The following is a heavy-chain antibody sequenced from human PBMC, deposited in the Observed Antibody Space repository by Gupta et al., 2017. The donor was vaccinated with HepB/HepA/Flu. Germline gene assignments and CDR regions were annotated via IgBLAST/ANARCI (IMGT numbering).Heavy chain of an antibody. D-gene: IGHD1-14*01. V-gene: IGHV3-48*03. CDR2: ISPSGGAA. J-gene: IGHJ6*02. Sequence: EEQVVGSGGGLVQTGGSLRLACTTTGFTFTTYQMNWVRRAPGKGLEWVSQISPSGGAASYADSVEGRFTISRDNAQNSLFLQMNSLTVEDTAIYYCVCGNHYYGLDVWGQGTTVTVSS. CDR3: VCGNHYYGLDV. CDR1: GFTFTTYQ.